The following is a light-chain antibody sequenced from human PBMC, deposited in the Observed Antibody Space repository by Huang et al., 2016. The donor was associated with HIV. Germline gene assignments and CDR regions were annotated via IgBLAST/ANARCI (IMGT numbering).Light chain of an antibody. V-gene: IGKV1-39*01. CDR3: QQTYSTPKT. CDR1: QRISSY. CDR2: TTS. J-gene: IGKJ2*01. Sequence: DIQMTQSPSSLSASVGDRVTSTCRTSQRISSYLHWFQQKPGKAPKLLIHTTSSLQGGVSSRFSGSGSGTHFTLTINSLQPEDSATYYCQQTYSTPKTFGQGTKLEIK.